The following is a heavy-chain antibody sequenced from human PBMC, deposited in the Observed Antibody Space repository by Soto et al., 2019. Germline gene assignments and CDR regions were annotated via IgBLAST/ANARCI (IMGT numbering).Heavy chain of an antibody. J-gene: IGHJ4*02. CDR3: ARGHYGDGLG. D-gene: IGHD4-17*01. Sequence: GGSLRLSCAASGFTFSNFWMTWVRQPPGKGLEWVANIKYDGSERYHVDSVKGRFTISRDNAKNSLYLQMNSLRVEDTAMYYCARGHYGDGLGWGQGTLVTVSS. CDR2: IKYDGSER. CDR1: GFTFSNFW. V-gene: IGHV3-7*05.